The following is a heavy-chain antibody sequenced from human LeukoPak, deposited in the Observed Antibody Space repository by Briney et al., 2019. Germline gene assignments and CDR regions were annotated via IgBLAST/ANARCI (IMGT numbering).Heavy chain of an antibody. CDR1: GFAFSSYA. V-gene: IGHV3-23*01. Sequence: GGSLRLSCAASGFAFSSYAMSWVRQAPGKGLEWVSAISGSGGSTYYADSVKGRFTISRDNSKNTLYLQMNSLRAEDTAVYYCAKGKYSYYRFDYWGQGTLVTVSS. CDR3: AKGKYSYYRFDY. CDR2: ISGSGGST. D-gene: IGHD5-18*01. J-gene: IGHJ4*02.